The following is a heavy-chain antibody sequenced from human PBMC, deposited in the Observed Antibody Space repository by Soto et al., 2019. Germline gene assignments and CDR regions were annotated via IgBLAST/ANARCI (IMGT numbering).Heavy chain of an antibody. CDR1: GFTFSSYA. Sequence: QVQLVESGGGVVQPGRSLRLSCAASGFTFSSYAMHWVRQAPGKGLEWVAVISYDGSNKYYADSVKGRFTISRDNSKNTLYLQMNSLRAEDTAVYYCARDRIAAAGRGDGVGMDVWGQGTTVTVSS. J-gene: IGHJ6*02. V-gene: IGHV3-30-3*01. CDR3: ARDRIAAAGRGDGVGMDV. CDR2: ISYDGSNK. D-gene: IGHD6-13*01.